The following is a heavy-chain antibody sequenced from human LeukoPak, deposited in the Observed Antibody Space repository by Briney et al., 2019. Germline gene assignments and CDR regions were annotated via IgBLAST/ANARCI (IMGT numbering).Heavy chain of an antibody. V-gene: IGHV5-51*01. D-gene: IGHD1-7*01. CDR2: IYPGDSDT. CDR1: GYSFTSYW. Sequence: GESLKISCKGSGYSFTSYWIGWVRQVPGKGLEWMGIIYPGDSDTRYSPSFQGQVTISADKSISTAYLQWSSLKASDTAMYYCAGWRGEGTGTTALDYWGQGTLVTVSS. CDR3: AGWRGEGTGTTALDY. J-gene: IGHJ4*02.